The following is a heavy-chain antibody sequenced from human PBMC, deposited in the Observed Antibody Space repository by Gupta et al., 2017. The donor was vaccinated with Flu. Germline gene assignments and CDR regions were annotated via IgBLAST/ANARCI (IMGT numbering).Heavy chain of an antibody. CDR3: ARTTSIAARRDFDF. J-gene: IGHJ4*02. Sequence: RQAPGKGLEWVSSISSSSSYIYYADSVKGRFTISRDNAKNSLYLQMNSLRAEDTAVYYCARTTSIAARRDFDFWGQGTLVTVSS. CDR2: ISSSSSYI. D-gene: IGHD6-6*01. V-gene: IGHV3-21*01.